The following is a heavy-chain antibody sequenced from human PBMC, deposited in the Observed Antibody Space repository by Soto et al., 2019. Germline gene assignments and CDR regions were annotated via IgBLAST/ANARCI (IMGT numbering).Heavy chain of an antibody. CDR1: GFSLTTSGVG. CDR3: AHRVLRTVFGLVTTTAIYFDF. Sequence: QITLNESGPTPVKPRQTLTLTCTFSGFSLTTSGVGVGWIRQSPGKAPEWLALIYWDDGKRYRPSLKSRLTITKDPSKIQVVLTMADLDPADTATYYCAHRVLRTVFGLVTTTAIYFDFWGQGTPVAVSS. CDR2: IYWDDGK. D-gene: IGHD3-3*01. J-gene: IGHJ4*02. V-gene: IGHV2-5*02.